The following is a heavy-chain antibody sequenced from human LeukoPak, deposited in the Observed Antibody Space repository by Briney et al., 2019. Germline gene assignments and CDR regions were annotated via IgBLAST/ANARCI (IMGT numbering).Heavy chain of an antibody. Sequence: SETLSLTCTVSGGSISSYYWSWIRHPPGKGLEWIGYIYYSGSTNYNPSLKSRVTISVDTSKNQFSLKLSSVTAADTAVYYCARVPGVLWFGEFNFDYWGQGTLVTVSS. V-gene: IGHV4-59*01. J-gene: IGHJ4*02. CDR2: IYYSGST. D-gene: IGHD3-10*01. CDR3: ARVPGVLWFGEFNFDY. CDR1: GGSISSYY.